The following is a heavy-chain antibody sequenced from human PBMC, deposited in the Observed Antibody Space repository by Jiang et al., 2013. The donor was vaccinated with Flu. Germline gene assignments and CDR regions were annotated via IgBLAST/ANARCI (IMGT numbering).Heavy chain of an antibody. CDR2: ISSSSSYT. D-gene: IGHD2-15*01. J-gene: IGHJ4*02. CDR3: ASSGYCSGGSCYHAADY. Sequence: QLVESGGGLVKPGGSLRLSCAASGFTFSDYYMSWIRQAPGKGLEWVSYISSSSSYTNYADSVKGRFTISRDNAKNSLYLQMNSLRAEDTAVYYCASSGYCSGGSCYHAADYWGQGTLVTVSS. V-gene: IGHV3-11*06. CDR1: GFTFSDYY.